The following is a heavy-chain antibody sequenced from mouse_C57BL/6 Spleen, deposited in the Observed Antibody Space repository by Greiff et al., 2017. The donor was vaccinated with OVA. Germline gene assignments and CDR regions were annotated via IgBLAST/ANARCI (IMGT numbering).Heavy chain of an antibody. D-gene: IGHD1-1*01. V-gene: IGHV1-76*01. CDR3: ARSGITTDAMDY. CDR2: IYPGSGNT. CDR1: GYTFTDYY. Sequence: VQLQQSGAELVRPGASVKLSCKASGYTFTDYYINWVKQRPGQGLEWIARIYPGSGNTYYNEKFKGKATLTAEKSSSTAYMQLSSLTSEDSAVYFCARSGITTDAMDYWGQGTSVTVSS. J-gene: IGHJ4*01.